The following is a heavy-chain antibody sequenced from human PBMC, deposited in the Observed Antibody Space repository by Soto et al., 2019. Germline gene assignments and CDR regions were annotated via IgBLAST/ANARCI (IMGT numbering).Heavy chain of an antibody. Sequence: SGPTLVNPTQTLTLTCPFSVFPLSTSGMCVSWIRQPPGKALEWLARIDWDDDKYYSTSLKTRLTISKDTSKNQVVLTMTNMDPVDTATYYCARIRDMITFGGVIASPGAFDIWGQGTMVTVSS. CDR1: VFPLSTSGMC. CDR3: ARIRDMITFGGVIASPGAFDI. D-gene: IGHD3-16*02. J-gene: IGHJ3*02. CDR2: IDWDDDK. V-gene: IGHV2-70*11.